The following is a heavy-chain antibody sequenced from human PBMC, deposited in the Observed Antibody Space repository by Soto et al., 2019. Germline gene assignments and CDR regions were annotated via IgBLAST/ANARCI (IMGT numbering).Heavy chain of an antibody. CDR2: VSHSGST. J-gene: IGHJ6*02. V-gene: IGHV4-34*01. D-gene: IGHD2-21*01. CDR3: GSSLEVGNLYGMEV. Sequence: SETLSLTCAVYGGSFSGYYLSWIRQAPGKGLEWIGEVSHSGSTKYNPSFKSRVTILVDTSKNHFSLMLSSVTAADAAVYYCGSSLEVGNLYGMEVWGQGTTVTVSS. CDR1: GGSFSGYY.